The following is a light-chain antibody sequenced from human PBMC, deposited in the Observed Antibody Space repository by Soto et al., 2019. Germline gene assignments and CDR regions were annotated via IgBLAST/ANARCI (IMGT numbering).Light chain of an antibody. Sequence: DIQMTQSPSSLSASVGDRVIITCRASQTITTYLNWYQQKPGKAPQLLIYGAFTLQSGVPSTFTGSGSGTDFTLTISSLQPEDFATYHCQQAHSTPWTFGQGNKVEIK. CDR3: QQAHSTPWT. CDR2: GAF. CDR1: QTITTY. V-gene: IGKV1-39*01. J-gene: IGKJ1*01.